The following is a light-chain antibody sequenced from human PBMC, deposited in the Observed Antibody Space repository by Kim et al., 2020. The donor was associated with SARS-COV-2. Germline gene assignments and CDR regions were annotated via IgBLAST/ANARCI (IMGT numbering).Light chain of an antibody. CDR2: DAS. J-gene: IGKJ1*01. Sequence: ASGGDRVPITCRASPSIDTWLAWYQQKPGKAPKLLIYDASSAESGVPSRFGGSGSAAEFTLTITSLQPDDFATYFCQQYKTYPWTFGQGTKVDIK. V-gene: IGKV1-5*01. CDR1: PSIDTW. CDR3: QQYKTYPWT.